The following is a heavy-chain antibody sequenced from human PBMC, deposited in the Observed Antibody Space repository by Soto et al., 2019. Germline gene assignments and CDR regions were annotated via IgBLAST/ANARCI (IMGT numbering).Heavy chain of an antibody. CDR1: GYSFAAYY. D-gene: IGHD3-3*01. CDR3: AKIYTWNEWQGGSDY. V-gene: IGHV1-2*02. Sequence: QVHLEQSGAEVKKAGASVKISCKASGYSFAAYYINWVRQVSGQGLEWMGWINPNTGVTDYAQKFQGRVTLTRDTSIKTAYLELTSLRSDDTVVYYCAKIYTWNEWQGGSDYWGQGTLLTVSS. CDR2: INPNTGVT. J-gene: IGHJ4*02.